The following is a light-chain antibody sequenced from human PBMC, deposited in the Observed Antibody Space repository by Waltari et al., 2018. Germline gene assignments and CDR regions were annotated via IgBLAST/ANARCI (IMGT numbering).Light chain of an antibody. CDR3: CSSANWIGWL. CDR1: STDIGDSYY. J-gene: IGLJ3*02. Sequence: QSALTQPASVSGSPGQSITFSCTGTSTDIGDSYYVSWYQPYAGRAPKLMIYDVSNRSSVVSNRFSGCKSGNTASISISGLQAETEATYYCCSSANWIGWLCGGGTTLSV. V-gene: IGLV2-14*03. CDR2: DVS.